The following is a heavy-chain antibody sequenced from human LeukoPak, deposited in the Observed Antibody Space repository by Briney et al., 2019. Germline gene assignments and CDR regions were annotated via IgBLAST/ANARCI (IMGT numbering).Heavy chain of an antibody. CDR1: RFTFSSYW. V-gene: IGHV3-7*01. D-gene: IGHD6-13*01. Sequence: PGGSLRLSCAASRFTFSSYWMSWVRQAPGKGLEWVANIKQDGSEKYYVDSVKGRFTISRDNAKNSLYLQMNSLRAEDTAVYYCARNTGYSSSWEDYWGQGTLVTVSS. CDR2: IKQDGSEK. J-gene: IGHJ4*02. CDR3: ARNTGYSSSWEDY.